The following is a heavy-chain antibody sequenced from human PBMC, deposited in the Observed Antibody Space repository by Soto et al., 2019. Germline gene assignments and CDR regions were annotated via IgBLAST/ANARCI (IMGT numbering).Heavy chain of an antibody. J-gene: IGHJ4*02. V-gene: IGHV3-23*01. D-gene: IGHD1-1*01. CDR2: ISGSGGST. CDR3: AKGVNLYWNPLVLAY. Sequence: GGSLRLSCAASGFTFSSYAMSWVRQAPGKGLEWVSAISGSGGSTYYADSVKGRFTISRDNSKNTLYLQMNSLRAEDTAVYYCAKGVNLYWNPLVLAYWGQGTLVTVSS. CDR1: GFTFSSYA.